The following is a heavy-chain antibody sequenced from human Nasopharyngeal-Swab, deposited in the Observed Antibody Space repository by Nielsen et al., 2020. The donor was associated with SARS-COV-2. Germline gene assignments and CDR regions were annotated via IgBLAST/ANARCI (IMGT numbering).Heavy chain of an antibody. V-gene: IGHV3-9*01. CDR3: AKDTSRTPGYMDV. Sequence: GGSLRLSCAASGFTFDDYAMHWVRQAPGKGLEWVSGISWNSGSTGYADSVKGRFTISRDNAKNSLYLQMNSLRAEDTALYYCAKDTSRTPGYMDVWGKGTTVTVSS. J-gene: IGHJ6*03. CDR1: GFTFDDYA. CDR2: ISWNSGST. D-gene: IGHD1-14*01.